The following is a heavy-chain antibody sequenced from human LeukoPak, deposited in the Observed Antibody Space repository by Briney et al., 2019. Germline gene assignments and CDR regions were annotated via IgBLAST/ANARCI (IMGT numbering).Heavy chain of an antibody. CDR2: IYYSGST. CDR1: GGSISSYY. Sequence: PSETLSLTCTVSGGSISSYYWSWIRQPPGKGLEWIGYIYYSGSTNYNPSLKSRVTISVDTSKNQFSLKLSSVTAADTAVYYCARVAHYDILTGYYPVYYFDYWGQGTLVTVSS. J-gene: IGHJ4*02. D-gene: IGHD3-9*01. V-gene: IGHV4-59*01. CDR3: ARVAHYDILTGYYPVYYFDY.